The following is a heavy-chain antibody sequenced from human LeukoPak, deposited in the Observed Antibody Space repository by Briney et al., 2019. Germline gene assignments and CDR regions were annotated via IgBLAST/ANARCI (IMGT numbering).Heavy chain of an antibody. D-gene: IGHD2-15*01. V-gene: IGHV4-39*07. CDR2: IFYSGST. J-gene: IGHJ3*02. CDR3: AREGQDSSGDAFDI. CDR1: GGSISSSSYY. Sequence: SETLSLTCSVSGGSISSSSYYWGWIRQPPGKGLEWIGNIFYSGSTHYNPSLKSRVTISVDTSKSQFSLKLTSVTAADTAVYYCAREGQDSSGDAFDIWGQGTMVTVSS.